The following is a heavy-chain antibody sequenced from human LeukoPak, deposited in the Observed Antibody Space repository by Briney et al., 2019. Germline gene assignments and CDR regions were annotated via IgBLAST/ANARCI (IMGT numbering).Heavy chain of an antibody. V-gene: IGHV1-2*06. J-gene: IGHJ4*02. D-gene: IGHD4-17*01. Sequence: ASVKVSCKASGYTFTGYYMHWVRQAPGQGLEWMGRINPNSGGTNYAQKFQGRVTMTRDTSISTAYMELSRLRSDDTAVYYCASTRPYGDLLDYWGQGTLVTVSS. CDR3: ASTRPYGDLLDY. CDR1: GYTFTGYY. CDR2: INPNSGGT.